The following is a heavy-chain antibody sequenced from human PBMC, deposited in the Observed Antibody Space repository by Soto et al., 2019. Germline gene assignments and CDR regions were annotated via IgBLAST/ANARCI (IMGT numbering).Heavy chain of an antibody. CDR1: GYIFTNYW. V-gene: IGHV5-51*01. CDR3: ARILRHTTIAHHAFDV. Sequence: EVQMVQSGAEVKKPGESLKISCKGSGYIFTNYWIGWVRQMPGKGLEWMGIIYPGDSDTRYSPPFQGQVTISADNSIXPAYLQWRSLKASDTAMFYCARILRHTTIAHHAFDVWGQGTMVTVSS. J-gene: IGHJ3*01. CDR2: IYPGDSDT. D-gene: IGHD5-18*01.